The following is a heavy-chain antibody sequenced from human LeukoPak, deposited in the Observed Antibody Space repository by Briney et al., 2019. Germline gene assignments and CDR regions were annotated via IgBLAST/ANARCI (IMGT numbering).Heavy chain of an antibody. V-gene: IGHV1-2*02. CDR1: GYTFTGYY. D-gene: IGHD4-23*01. J-gene: IGHJ4*02. Sequence: GASVSVSCKASGYTFTGYYVHWVRQAPGQGLEWMGWINPNSGGTSSAEKFQGRVTMTRDTSLSTAYMELSWLRSDDTAVYYCARDSYGGNWSLGYWGQGTLVTVSS. CDR2: INPNSGGT. CDR3: ARDSYGGNWSLGY.